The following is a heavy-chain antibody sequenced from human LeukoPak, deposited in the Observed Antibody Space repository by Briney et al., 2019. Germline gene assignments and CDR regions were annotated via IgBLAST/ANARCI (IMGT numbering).Heavy chain of an antibody. V-gene: IGHV3-48*04. D-gene: IGHD1-26*01. CDR1: GFTFSSYA. J-gene: IGHJ4*02. CDR2: ITSSSSTI. Sequence: GGSLRLSCAASGFTFSSYAMSWVRQAPGKGLEWVSYITSSSSTIYYADSVKGGFTISRDNAKNSLYLQMNSLRVEDTAVYYCARVMYSPEKTPEDYWGQGTLVTVSS. CDR3: ARVMYSPEKTPEDY.